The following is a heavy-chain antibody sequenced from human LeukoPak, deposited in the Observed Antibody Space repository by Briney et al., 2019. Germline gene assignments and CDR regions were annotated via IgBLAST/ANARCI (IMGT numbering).Heavy chain of an antibody. D-gene: IGHD2-2*01. Sequence: PGGSLRLSCAASGFTFSGSAMHSVRQASGKGLEWVGRIRSKANSYATAYAASVKGRFTISRDDSKNTAYLQMNSLKTEDTAVYYCTRGRGYCSSTSCYGPFGYYYMDVWGKGTTVTISS. CDR2: IRSKANSYAT. V-gene: IGHV3-73*01. CDR3: TRGRGYCSSTSCYGPFGYYYMDV. J-gene: IGHJ6*03. CDR1: GFTFSGSA.